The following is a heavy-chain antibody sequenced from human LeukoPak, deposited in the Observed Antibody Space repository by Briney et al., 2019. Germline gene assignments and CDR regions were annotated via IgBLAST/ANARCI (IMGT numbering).Heavy chain of an antibody. D-gene: IGHD3-22*01. CDR3: ARALRPHYYDSSGYYYERFDY. Sequence: ASAKVSCKASGYTFTSYYMHWVRQAPGQGLEWMGITNPSGGSTSYAQKFQGRVTMTRDTSTSTVYMELSSLRSEDTAAYYCARALRPHYYDSSGYYYERFDYWGQGTLVTVSS. CDR2: TNPSGGST. J-gene: IGHJ4*02. CDR1: GYTFTSYY. V-gene: IGHV1-46*01.